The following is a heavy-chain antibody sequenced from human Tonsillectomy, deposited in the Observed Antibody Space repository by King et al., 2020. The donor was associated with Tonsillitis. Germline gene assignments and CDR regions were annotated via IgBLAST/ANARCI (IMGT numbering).Heavy chain of an antibody. CDR3: ARARRGWHAPYYGMDV. V-gene: IGHV3-23*04. CDR1: GFTFSNYA. CDR2: ISGSGGGT. J-gene: IGHJ6*02. D-gene: IGHD6-19*01. Sequence: VQLVESGGGLVQPGGSLRLSCAASGFTFSNYAMSWVRQAPGKGLEWVSAISGSGGGTFDADSVKGRFTISRDNSKNTLYLQMNSLRAEDTAVYYCARARRGWHAPYYGMDVWGQGTTVTVSS.